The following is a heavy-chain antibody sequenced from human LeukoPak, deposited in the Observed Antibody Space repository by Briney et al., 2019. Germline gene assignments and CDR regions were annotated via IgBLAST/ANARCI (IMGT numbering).Heavy chain of an antibody. Sequence: SVQVSFKASGFTFTSSAMQWGRPARGQRLEWIGWIVVGSGNTNYAQKFQERVTITRDMSTSTAYMELSSLRSEDTAVYYCAARSAVAGTGYFDLWGRGTLVTVSS. CDR2: IVVGSGNT. J-gene: IGHJ2*01. D-gene: IGHD6-19*01. CDR3: AARSAVAGTGYFDL. CDR1: GFTFTSSA. V-gene: IGHV1-58*02.